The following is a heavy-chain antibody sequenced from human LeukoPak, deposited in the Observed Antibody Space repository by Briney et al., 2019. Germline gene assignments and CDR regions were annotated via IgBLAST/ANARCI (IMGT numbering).Heavy chain of an antibody. J-gene: IGHJ3*02. V-gene: IGHV1-18*01. D-gene: IGHD2-21*02. Sequence: ASVKVSCKASGYTFTSYGISWVRQAPGQGLEWMGWISAYNGNTNYAQKLQGRVTMTTDTSTSTAYMELRSLRSDDTAVYYCARMWGPIVVVTAIPDGGDAFDIWGQGTMVTVSS. CDR1: GYTFTSYG. CDR2: ISAYNGNT. CDR3: ARMWGPIVVVTAIPDGGDAFDI.